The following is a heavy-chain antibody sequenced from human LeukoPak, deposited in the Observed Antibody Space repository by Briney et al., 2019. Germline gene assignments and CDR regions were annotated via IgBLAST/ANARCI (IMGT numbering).Heavy chain of an antibody. J-gene: IGHJ4*02. Sequence: GGSLRLSCAASGFTVSTNYMTWVRQAPGKGLDWVSIINTGGYTYYIDSVKGRFTISRDKSKNTLYLQMTFLNVEDTAVYYCARESGSYPQWGQGTLVTVSS. CDR3: ARESGSYPQ. V-gene: IGHV3-53*01. CDR2: INTGGYT. CDR1: GFTVSTNY. D-gene: IGHD1-26*01.